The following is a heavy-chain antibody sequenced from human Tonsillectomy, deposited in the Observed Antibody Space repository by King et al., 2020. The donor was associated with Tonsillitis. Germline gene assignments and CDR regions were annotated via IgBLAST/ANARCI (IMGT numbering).Heavy chain of an antibody. Sequence: QLQLQESGPGLVKPSQTLSLTCTVSGDFISNYYWGWIRQPPGKGLEWIGSFYHSGSTNYNPSLRSRITISLDTSKSQFSLRLSSVTAADTAVNYWATTLQWLAFEHWGQGAQVTVAS. CDR2: FYHSGST. CDR1: GDFISNYY. V-gene: IGHV4-59*01. CDR3: ATTLQWLAFEH. D-gene: IGHD5-24*01. J-gene: IGHJ4*02.